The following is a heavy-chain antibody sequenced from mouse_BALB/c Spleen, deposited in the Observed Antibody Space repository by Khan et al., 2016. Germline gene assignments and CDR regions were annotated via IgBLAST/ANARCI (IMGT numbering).Heavy chain of an antibody. V-gene: IGHV1S81*02. J-gene: IGHJ1*01. Sequence: QVQLQQSGAELVKPGASVKLSCKASGYTFTSYWMHWVKQRPGQGLEWIGEINPSNGRTNYNEKFKSKATLTVDKSSSTAYMQLSSLTSEDSAVYYCARSDRYFDVWGAGTTVTVSS. CDR2: INPSNGRT. CDR3: ARSDRYFDV. CDR1: GYTFTSYW.